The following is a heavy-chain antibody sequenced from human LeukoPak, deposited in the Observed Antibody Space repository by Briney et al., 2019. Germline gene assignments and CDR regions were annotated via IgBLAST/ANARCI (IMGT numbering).Heavy chain of an antibody. CDR3: TRELWPGDY. CDR2: IIKDGSDK. D-gene: IGHD3-16*01. CDR1: GFTFSDYW. J-gene: IGHJ4*02. V-gene: IGHV3-7*01. Sequence: GGSLRLSCEASGFTFSDYWMGWVRQAPGKGLEWVANIIKDGSDKYYVDSVKGRFTISRDNAKNSVYLQMSSPRVEDTAVYYCTRELWPGDYWGQGILVTVSS.